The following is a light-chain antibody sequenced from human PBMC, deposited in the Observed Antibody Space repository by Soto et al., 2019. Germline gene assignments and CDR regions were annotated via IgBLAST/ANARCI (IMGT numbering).Light chain of an antibody. CDR1: QTVSGD. J-gene: IGKJ5*01. CDR3: QQYNNWPLT. Sequence: EIVLTQSPATLSVSPGERVTLSCRASQTVSGDLAWYHHKPGQAPRLLIYDASARALGIPARFAGSGSGTEFTLTISSLQSEDFAVYFCQQYNNWPLTFGQGTRLEIK. CDR2: DAS. V-gene: IGKV3-15*01.